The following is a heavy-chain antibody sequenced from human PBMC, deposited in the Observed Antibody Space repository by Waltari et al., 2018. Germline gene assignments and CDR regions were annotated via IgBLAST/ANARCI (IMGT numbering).Heavy chain of an antibody. V-gene: IGHV4-61*02. D-gene: IGHD6-13*01. J-gene: IGHJ4*02. Sequence: QVQLQESGPGLVKPSQTLSLTCTVSGGSISSGSYYWSWIRQPAGKGLEWIGRIYTSGSTNYNPSLKSRVTISVDTSKNQFSLKLSSVTAADTAVYYCARGMGSWYPDYWGQGTLVTVSS. CDR3: ARGMGSWYPDY. CDR1: GGSISSGSYY. CDR2: IYTSGST.